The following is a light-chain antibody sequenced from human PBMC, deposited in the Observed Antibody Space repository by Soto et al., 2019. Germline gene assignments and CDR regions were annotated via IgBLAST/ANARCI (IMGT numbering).Light chain of an antibody. V-gene: IGKV1-39*01. J-gene: IGKJ1*01. CDR1: QSINSY. Sequence: DILMTQSPSSLSASVGDGVTITCRANQSINSYLNWYQQKPGKAPNLLIYSAASLQVGVPSRFSGSGSGTDFTLSISNLQPEDFATYYCQQSYRTPWTFGRGTKVEIK. CDR3: QQSYRTPWT. CDR2: SAA.